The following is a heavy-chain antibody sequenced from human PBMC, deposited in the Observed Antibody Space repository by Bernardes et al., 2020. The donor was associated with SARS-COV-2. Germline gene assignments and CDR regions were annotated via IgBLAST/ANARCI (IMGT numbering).Heavy chain of an antibody. CDR1: GFTFSSYA. CDR3: VKGSVAVAGVDY. D-gene: IGHD6-19*01. V-gene: IGHV3-23*01. J-gene: IGHJ4*02. CDR2: ISNDGAST. Sequence: GGSLRLSCAASGFTFSSYAMSWVRQAPGKGLEWVSAISNDGASTFYADSVKGRFIISRDNSKNTLYLQMSSLRVEETAIYYCVKGSVAVAGVDYWGQGTLVSVSS.